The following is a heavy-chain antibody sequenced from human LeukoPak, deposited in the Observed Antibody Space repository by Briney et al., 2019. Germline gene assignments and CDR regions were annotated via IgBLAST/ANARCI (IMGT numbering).Heavy chain of an antibody. J-gene: IGHJ4*02. CDR3: AKGSIPMVGGQYDYGDYCFDY. CDR1: GFTFSNYA. V-gene: IGHV3-23*01. Sequence: GGSLRLSCAASGFTFSNYAMGWVRQAPGKGPEWASAISGSGGSTYYADSVKGRFTISRDNSKNTLYLQMNSLRAEDTAVYYCAKGSIPMVGGQYDYGDYCFDYWGQGTLVTVSS. CDR2: ISGSGGST. D-gene: IGHD4-17*01.